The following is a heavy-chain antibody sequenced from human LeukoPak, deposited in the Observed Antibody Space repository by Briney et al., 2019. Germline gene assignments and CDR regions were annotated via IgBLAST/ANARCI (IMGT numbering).Heavy chain of an antibody. CDR2: IYYSGTT. J-gene: IGHJ4*02. CDR3: ARVLVWSSSRFDY. CDR1: GGSISSSSYY. V-gene: IGHV4-39*07. D-gene: IGHD6-6*01. Sequence: SETLSLTCTVSGGSISSSSYYWGWIRHPPGKGLEWIGSIYYSGTTYYNPSLKSRVTISVDTSKNQFSLKLSSVTAADTAVYYCARVLVWSSSRFDYWGQGTLVTVSS.